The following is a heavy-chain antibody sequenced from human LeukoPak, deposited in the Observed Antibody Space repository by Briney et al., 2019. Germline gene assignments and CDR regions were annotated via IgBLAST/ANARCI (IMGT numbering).Heavy chain of an antibody. D-gene: IGHD3-10*01. CDR3: ARDGTLNYYGSGSRNYYYMDV. CDR1: GFTFSSYS. V-gene: IGHV3-48*01. Sequence: PGGSLRLSCAASGFTFSSYSMNWVRQAPGKGLEWVSYISSSSSTIYYADSVKGRFTISRDNAKNSLYPQMNSLRAEDTAVYYCARDGTLNYYGSGSRNYYYMDVWGKGTTVTVSS. CDR2: ISSSSSTI. J-gene: IGHJ6*03.